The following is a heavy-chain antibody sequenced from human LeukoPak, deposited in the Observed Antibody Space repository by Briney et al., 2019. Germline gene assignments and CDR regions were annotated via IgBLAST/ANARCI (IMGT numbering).Heavy chain of an antibody. Sequence: GGSLRLSCAASGFSFTSYWMHWVRQPPGKGLVWVSRVDHGGSGTAYAHSVTGQFTISRDNNKNMVYLQMNSLRPEDTAVYYCATDLGWGQGTLVTVSS. CDR2: VDHGGSGT. CDR1: GFSFTSYW. V-gene: IGHV3-74*01. CDR3: ATDLG. J-gene: IGHJ4*02. D-gene: IGHD4-17*01.